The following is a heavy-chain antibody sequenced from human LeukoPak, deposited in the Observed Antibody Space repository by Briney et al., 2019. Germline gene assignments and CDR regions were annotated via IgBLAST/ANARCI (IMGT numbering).Heavy chain of an antibody. CDR3: ARAPGGKYCSSTSCYKPNWFDP. J-gene: IGHJ5*02. CDR1: GGSFSGYY. V-gene: IGHV4-34*01. D-gene: IGHD2-2*02. CDR2: INHSGST. Sequence: SETLSLTCAVYGGSFSGYYWSWIRQPPGKGLEWIGEINHSGSTNYNPSLKSRVTTSVDTSKNQFSLKLSSVTAADTAVYYCARAPGGKYCSSTSCYKPNWFDPWGQGTLVTVSS.